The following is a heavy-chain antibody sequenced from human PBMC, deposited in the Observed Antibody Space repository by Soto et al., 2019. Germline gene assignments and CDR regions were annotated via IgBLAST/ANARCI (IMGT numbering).Heavy chain of an antibody. CDR2: ISSSGSTI. CDR3: ARSHLYYDSSGYPDY. CDR1: GFTFSDYY. V-gene: IGHV3-11*01. J-gene: IGHJ4*02. Sequence: PGWSLRLSCAASGFTFSDYYMSWIRQAPGKGLEWVSYISSSGSTIYYADSVKGRFTISRDNAKNSLYLQMNSLRAEDTAVYYCARSHLYYDSSGYPDYWGQGTLVNVSS. D-gene: IGHD3-22*01.